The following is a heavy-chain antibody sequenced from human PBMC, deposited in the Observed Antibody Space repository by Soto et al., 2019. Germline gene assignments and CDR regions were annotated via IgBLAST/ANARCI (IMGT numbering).Heavy chain of an antibody. J-gene: IGHJ4*02. V-gene: IGHV1-24*01. CDR2: FDPEDGET. Sequence: QVQLVQSGAEVKKPGASVKVSCKVSGYTLTELSMHWVRQAPGKGLEWMGGFDPEDGETIYAQKFQGRVTMTEDTSTDTAYMELSSLRSEDTAVYYCSTGKRGFNGIGVAGTGQYWGQGTLVTVSS. D-gene: IGHD3-10*01. CDR1: GYTLTELS. CDR3: STGKRGFNGIGVAGTGQY.